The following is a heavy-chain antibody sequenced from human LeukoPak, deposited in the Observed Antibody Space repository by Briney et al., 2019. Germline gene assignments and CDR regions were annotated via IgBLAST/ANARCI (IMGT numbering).Heavy chain of an antibody. CDR3: ARGGPVARGNYCYGMDV. Sequence: GGSLRLSCAASGFTFNNYALNWVRQAPGRGLEWVAVVSYDEKYKFYGDSVKGRFTISRENSKNTLYLEINSLRAEDTAVYYCARGGPVARGNYCYGMDVWGQGTTVTVSS. CDR1: GFTFNNYA. D-gene: IGHD3-10*01. CDR2: VSYDEKYK. V-gene: IGHV3-30*04. J-gene: IGHJ6*02.